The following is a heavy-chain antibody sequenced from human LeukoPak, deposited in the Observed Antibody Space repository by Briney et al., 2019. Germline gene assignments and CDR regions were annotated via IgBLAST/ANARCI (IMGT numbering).Heavy chain of an antibody. CDR1: GLTLSSYE. V-gene: IGHV3-48*03. J-gene: IGHJ6*03. CDR3: ARDYYGSGSYYGVKNYYYYMDV. Sequence: QPGGSLRLSCSASGLTLSSYEMNWVRQAPGKGLEWVSYISSSGSTIYYADSVKGRFTISRDNAKNSLYLQMNSLRAEDTAVYYCARDYYGSGSYYGVKNYYYYMDVWGKGTTVTVSS. CDR2: ISSSGSTI. D-gene: IGHD3-10*01.